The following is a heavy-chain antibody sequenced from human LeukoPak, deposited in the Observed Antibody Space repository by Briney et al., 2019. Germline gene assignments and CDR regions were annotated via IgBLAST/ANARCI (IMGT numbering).Heavy chain of an antibody. Sequence: GRSLRLSCTGSGFTFGDYAMSWVHQAPGKGLEWVGFIRSKTYGGTTEYAASVKDRFTISRDDSKSIAYLQMSSLQTADTAVYYCTSQWPSDYYNGMDVWGQGTTVTVS. J-gene: IGHJ6*02. V-gene: IGHV3-49*04. D-gene: IGHD6-19*01. CDR3: TSQWPSDYYNGMDV. CDR2: IRSKTYGGTT. CDR1: GFTFGDYA.